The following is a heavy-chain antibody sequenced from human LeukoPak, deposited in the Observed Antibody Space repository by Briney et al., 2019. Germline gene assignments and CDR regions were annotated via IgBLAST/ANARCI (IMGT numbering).Heavy chain of an antibody. V-gene: IGHV4-61*01. J-gene: IGHJ3*02. D-gene: IGHD5-24*01. CDR3: ARVAEIEMATILGAFDI. CDR1: GGSISSSSYY. Sequence: SETLSLTCTVSGGSISSSSYYWSWIRQPPGKGLEGIGYIYYSGSTNYNPSLKSRVTISVDTSKYQFSLKLSSVTAADTAVYYCARVAEIEMATILGAFDIWGQGTMVTVSS. CDR2: IYYSGST.